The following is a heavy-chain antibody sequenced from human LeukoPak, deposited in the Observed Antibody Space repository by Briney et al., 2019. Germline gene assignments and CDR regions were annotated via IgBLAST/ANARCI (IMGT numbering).Heavy chain of an antibody. V-gene: IGHV3-23*01. J-gene: IGHJ4*02. CDR1: GFTFSSYA. CDR3: AQTGPTGGFCSSTSCYGVDY. D-gene: IGHD2-2*01. CDR2: ISDSGGST. Sequence: GGSLRLSCAASGFTFSSYAMSWVRQAPGKGPERVSSISDSGGSTYYADSVKGRFTISRDNSKNTLYLQIDTLRAEDTAVYYCAQTGPTGGFCSSTSCYGVDYWGQGTLVTVSS.